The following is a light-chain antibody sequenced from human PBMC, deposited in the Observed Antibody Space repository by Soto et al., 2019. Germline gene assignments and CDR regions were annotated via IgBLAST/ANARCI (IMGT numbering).Light chain of an antibody. CDR2: AAS. J-gene: IGKJ5*01. CDR1: QGINTF. Sequence: IQLTQSPSSLSASVGDRVTITCRASQGINTFLAWYQQKSGKAPKLLIYAASTLQSGVPSRCRGSGSGTDFTLTISSLQSEDFETYYCQQLNSYPITFGQGTRLEIK. V-gene: IGKV1-9*01. CDR3: QQLNSYPIT.